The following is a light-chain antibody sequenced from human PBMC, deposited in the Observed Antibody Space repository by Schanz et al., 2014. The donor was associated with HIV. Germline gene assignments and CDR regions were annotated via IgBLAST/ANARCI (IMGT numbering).Light chain of an antibody. CDR3: QTWDTGIVV. Sequence: QLVLTQSPSASASLGASVKLTCTLSSGHSTYVIAWHQQQPGKGPRFLMKVNSDVGHTKGDGIPDRFSGSSSGAERYLTISSLQSEDEADYYCQTWDTGIVVFGGGTKLTVL. CDR2: VNSDVGH. CDR1: SGHSTYV. J-gene: IGLJ2*01. V-gene: IGLV4-69*02.